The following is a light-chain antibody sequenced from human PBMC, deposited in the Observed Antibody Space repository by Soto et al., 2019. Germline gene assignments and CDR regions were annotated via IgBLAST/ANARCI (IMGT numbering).Light chain of an antibody. J-gene: IGLJ1*01. CDR1: SSDVGGYNY. CDR2: EVS. Sequence: QSVLTQPASVSGSPGQSITISCTGTSSDVGGYNYVSWYQQHPGKAPKLTIYEVSNRPSGVSTRSSGSKSGNTASLTISGLQAEDEADYYCSSYTSSSTLVFGTGPKVTVL. CDR3: SSYTSSSTLV. V-gene: IGLV2-14*01.